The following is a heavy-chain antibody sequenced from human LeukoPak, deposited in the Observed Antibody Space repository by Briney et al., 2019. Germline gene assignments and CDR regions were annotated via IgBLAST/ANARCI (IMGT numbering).Heavy chain of an antibody. J-gene: IGHJ6*03. CDR1: GFTFSSYS. D-gene: IGHD6-6*01. CDR2: ISSRSSYI. V-gene: IGHV3-21*04. CDR3: AKDSSSPGYYYYYMDV. Sequence: GGSLRLSCAASGFTFSSYSMNWVRQAPGKGLEWVSSISSRSSYIYYADSVKGRFTISRDNAKNSLYLQMNSLRAEDTAVYYCAKDSSSPGYYYYYMDVWGKGTTVTVSS.